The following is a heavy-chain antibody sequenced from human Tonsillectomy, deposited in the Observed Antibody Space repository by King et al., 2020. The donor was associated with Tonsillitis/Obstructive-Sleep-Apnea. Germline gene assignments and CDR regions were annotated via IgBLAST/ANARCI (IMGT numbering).Heavy chain of an antibody. CDR2: IYWDDDK. V-gene: IGHV2-5*02. J-gene: IGHJ3*01. CDR3: AHRVIRNNVWNGWAFDV. Sequence: TLKESGPTLVKPTQTLTLTCTFSGVSLTTYGVGVGWSRQPPGKALEWLALIYWDDDKRYSPYLKSRLTITKDTSRSHAVLTMTNMDPMDTATYYCAHRVIRNNVWNGWAFDVCGQGTMVTVSS. CDR1: GVSLTTYGVG. D-gene: IGHD1-1*01.